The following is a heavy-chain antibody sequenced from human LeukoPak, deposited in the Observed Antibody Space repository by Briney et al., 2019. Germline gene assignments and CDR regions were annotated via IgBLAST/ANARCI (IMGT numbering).Heavy chain of an antibody. D-gene: IGHD3-22*01. Sequence: PSETLSLTCAVYGGSFSGYYWSWLRQPPGKGLEWIGDINHSGSTNYNPSLKSRVTISLDTSRNQFSLKLNSVTAADTAVYYCAKSNGYGLIDIWGQGTMVTVSS. CDR1: GGSFSGYY. CDR3: AKSNGYGLIDI. V-gene: IGHV4-34*01. CDR2: INHSGST. J-gene: IGHJ3*02.